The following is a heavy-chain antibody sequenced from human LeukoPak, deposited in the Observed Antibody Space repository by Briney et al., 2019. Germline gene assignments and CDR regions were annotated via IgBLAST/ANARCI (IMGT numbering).Heavy chain of an antibody. Sequence: GGSLRLSCVASGFTFSSYAMSWVRQAPGKGLEWVSTISSSSSGAYYADSVKGRFTISRDNSRSTLYLQMNSLRAEDTAVYYCAKGTLSASGTFDYWGQGTLVTVSS. CDR1: GFTFSSYA. V-gene: IGHV3-23*01. D-gene: IGHD3-10*01. J-gene: IGHJ4*02. CDR2: ISSSSSGA. CDR3: AKGTLSASGTFDY.